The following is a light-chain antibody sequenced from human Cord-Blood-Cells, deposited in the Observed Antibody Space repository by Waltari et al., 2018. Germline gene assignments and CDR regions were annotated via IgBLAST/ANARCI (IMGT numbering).Light chain of an antibody. Sequence: VIWMTQSPSLLSASTGDRVNISCRMSQGISSYLTWYQQKPGKAPELLIYAASTXQXGVXSXXXGSGSGXXFXLTXXXXXXEDFATYYXQQYYSXXXTXGQGTXVEIK. J-gene: IGKJ1*01. CDR1: QGISSY. V-gene: IGKV1D-8*01. CDR2: AAS. CDR3: QQYYSXXXT.